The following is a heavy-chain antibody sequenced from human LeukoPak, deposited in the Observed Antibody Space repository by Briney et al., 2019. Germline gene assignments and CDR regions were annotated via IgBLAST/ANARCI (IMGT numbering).Heavy chain of an antibody. CDR1: GFTFSSYS. CDR3: ARCTTGRTFGSLREIKRSREIDY. CDR2: ISRSSSTI. D-gene: IGHD1-1*01. V-gene: IGHV3-48*04. J-gene: IGHJ4*02. Sequence: GGSLRLSCAASGFTFSSYSMNWVRQAPGKGLEWVSYISRSSSTIYYADSVKGRFTISRDNAKNSLYLQMNSLRVEDSAVYYCARCTTGRTFGSLREIKRSREIDYWGQGTLVTVSS.